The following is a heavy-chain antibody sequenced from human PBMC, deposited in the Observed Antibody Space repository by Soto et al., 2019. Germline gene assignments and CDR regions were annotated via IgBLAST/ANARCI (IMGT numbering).Heavy chain of an antibody. CDR1: GDSVSRNSAA. J-gene: IGHJ4*02. CDR2: TYYRSKWYN. V-gene: IGHV6-1*01. D-gene: IGHD6-6*01. Sequence: PSETLSLTCAVSGDSVSRNSAAWNWIRQSPSRGLEWLGRTYYRSKWYNDYAVYVKSRISINPDTSKNQFSLQLNSVTPEDTAVYYCAKDRHSSSSGAFDYWGQGTLVTVSS. CDR3: AKDRHSSSSGAFDY.